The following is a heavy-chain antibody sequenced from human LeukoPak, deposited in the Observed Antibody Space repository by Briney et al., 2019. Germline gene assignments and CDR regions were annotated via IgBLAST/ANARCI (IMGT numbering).Heavy chain of an antibody. V-gene: IGHV1-2*02. Sequence: ASVKVSCKASGYTFTGYYMHWVRQAPGQGLEWMGWINPNSGVTTYTQKFLDRVTMTRDTSITTVYMELRSLRSDDTAVYYCVRDPSNYYDSSGSYYVAWFDPWGQGTLVTVSS. CDR3: VRDPSNYYDSSGSYYVAWFDP. CDR2: INPNSGVT. D-gene: IGHD3-22*01. CDR1: GYTFTGYY. J-gene: IGHJ5*02.